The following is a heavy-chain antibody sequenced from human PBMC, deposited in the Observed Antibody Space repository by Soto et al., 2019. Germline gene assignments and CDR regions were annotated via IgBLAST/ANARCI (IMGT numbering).Heavy chain of an antibody. Sequence: GGSLRLSCAASGFTFSSYAMHWVRQAPGKGLEWVAVISYDGSNKYYADSVKGRFTISRDNSKNTLYLQMNSLRAEDTAVYYCARDHRVGAYYYYGMDVWGQGTTVTVSS. CDR3: ARDHRVGAYYYYGMDV. CDR2: ISYDGSNK. V-gene: IGHV3-30-3*01. J-gene: IGHJ6*02. CDR1: GFTFSSYA. D-gene: IGHD3-10*01.